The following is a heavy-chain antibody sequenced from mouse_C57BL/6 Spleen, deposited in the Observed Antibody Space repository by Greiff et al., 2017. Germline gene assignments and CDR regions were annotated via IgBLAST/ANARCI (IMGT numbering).Heavy chain of an antibody. CDR2: INPSNGGT. J-gene: IGHJ2*01. CDR3: ARDGSSLDGDYFDY. Sequence: QVQLQQPGTELVKPGASVKLSCKASGYTFTSYWMHWVKQRPGQGLEWIGNINPSNGGTNYNEKFKSKATLTVDKSSSTAYMQRSSLTSEDSAVYYCARDGSSLDGDYFDYWGQGTTLTVSS. CDR1: GYTFTSYW. V-gene: IGHV1-53*01. D-gene: IGHD1-1*01.